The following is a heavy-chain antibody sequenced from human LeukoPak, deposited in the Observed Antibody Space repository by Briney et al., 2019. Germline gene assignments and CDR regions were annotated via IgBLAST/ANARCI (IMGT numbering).Heavy chain of an antibody. Sequence: GESLKISCKGSGYSFTSYWIGWVRQMPGKGLEWMGIIYPGDSDTRYSPSFQGQVTISADKSISTAYLQWSSLKASDTAMYYCARLEGGCDFGGGGGNWFDPWGQGTLVTVSS. J-gene: IGHJ5*02. CDR2: IYPGDSDT. CDR3: ARLEGGCDFGGGGGNWFDP. CDR1: GYSFTSYW. V-gene: IGHV5-51*01. D-gene: IGHD5-12*01.